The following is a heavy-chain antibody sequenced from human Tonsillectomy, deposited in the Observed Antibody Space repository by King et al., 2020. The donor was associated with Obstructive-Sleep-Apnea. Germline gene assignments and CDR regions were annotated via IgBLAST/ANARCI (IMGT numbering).Heavy chain of an antibody. D-gene: IGHD3-9*01. CDR3: ARTNYDMLTAYSPLVDV. V-gene: IGHV4-59*01. CDR1: GGSISGYY. J-gene: IGHJ6*02. CDR2: IYYSGST. Sequence: QLQESGPGLVKPSETLSLTCTVSGGSISGYYWSWLRQPPGKGLEWIGYIYYSGSTNYNPSLKSRVTISVDTSKNQFSLKLSSVTAADTAVYYCARTNYDMLTAYSPLVDVWGQGTTVTVSS.